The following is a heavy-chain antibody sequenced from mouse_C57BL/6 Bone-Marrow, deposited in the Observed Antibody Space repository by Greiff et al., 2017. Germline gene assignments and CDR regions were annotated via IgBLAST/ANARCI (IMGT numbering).Heavy chain of an antibody. D-gene: IGHD4-1*01. CDR3: ARSGPLGRSFDY. V-gene: IGHV1-55*01. Sequence: QVQLQQPGAELVKPGASVKMSCKASGYTFTSYWITWVKQRPGQGLEWIGDIYPTSGRTNYNEKVKSKAILTVDTSSNTAYMQLSSLTSDDSSVFYCARSGPLGRSFDYWGQGTTLTGSS. J-gene: IGHJ2*01. CDR1: GYTFTSYW. CDR2: IYPTSGRT.